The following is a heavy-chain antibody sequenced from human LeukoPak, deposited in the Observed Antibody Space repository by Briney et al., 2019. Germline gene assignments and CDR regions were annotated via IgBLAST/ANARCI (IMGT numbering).Heavy chain of an antibody. V-gene: IGHV3-15*05. J-gene: IGHJ4*02. CDR2: FRSKTDGGTI. Sequence: GGSLRLSCAASGFTFSNAWMSWVRQAPGKGLEWVGRFRSKTDGGTIDYAAPVKGRFTISRDDSRNTLYLQMNSLKTEDTAVYYCTTVIMGAPKDDYWGQGPLVTVSS. CDR3: TTVIMGAPKDDY. D-gene: IGHD1-26*01. CDR1: GFTFSNAW.